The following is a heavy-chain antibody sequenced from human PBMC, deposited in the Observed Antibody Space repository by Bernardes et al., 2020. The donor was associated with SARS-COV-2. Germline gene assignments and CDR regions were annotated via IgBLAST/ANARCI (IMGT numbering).Heavy chain of an antibody. D-gene: IGHD1-20*01. J-gene: IGHJ6*02. CDR1: GFTFDIYH. Sequence: GGSLRLSCEASGFTFDIYHMNWVRRAPGMGLEWVSSISSSTNNIYYADSVKGRFTISRDNAKNSLYLQMNSLRAEDTAVYHCARIKGYNGMDVWGQGTTVTVSS. CDR3: ARIKGYNGMDV. V-gene: IGHV3-21*01. CDR2: ISSSTNNI.